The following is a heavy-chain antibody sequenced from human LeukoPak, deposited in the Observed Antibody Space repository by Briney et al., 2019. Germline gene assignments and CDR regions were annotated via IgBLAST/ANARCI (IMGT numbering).Heavy chain of an antibody. V-gene: IGHV1-69*02. CDR2: IIPILGIA. Sequence: SVKVSCKASGGTLSSSTISWVRQAPGQGLEWMGRIIPILGIANYAQKFQGRVTITADKSTSTAYMELSSLRSEDTAVYYCARAVRGTMVRGVAYYYYMDVWGKGTTVTVSS. J-gene: IGHJ6*03. D-gene: IGHD3-10*01. CDR1: GGTLSSST. CDR3: ARAVRGTMVRGVAYYYYMDV.